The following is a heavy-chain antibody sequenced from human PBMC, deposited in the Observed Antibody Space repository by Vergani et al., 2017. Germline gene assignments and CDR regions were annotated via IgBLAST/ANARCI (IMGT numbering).Heavy chain of an antibody. Sequence: QVQLQESGPGLVKPSETLSLTCTVSGGSIRRYYWSWIRQPAGKGLEWIGRIQSSGSTNYNPPLKSRITLSVDTSKNHFSLRLTSVTAADTAVYYCGRVADFYGLGSRLLDHWGQGILVTVSS. CDR3: GRVADFYGLGSRLLDH. J-gene: IGHJ4*02. CDR2: IQSSGST. V-gene: IGHV4-4*07. D-gene: IGHD3-10*01. CDR1: GGSIRRYY.